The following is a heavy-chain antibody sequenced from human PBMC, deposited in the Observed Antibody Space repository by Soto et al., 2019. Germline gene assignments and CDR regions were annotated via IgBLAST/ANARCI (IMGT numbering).Heavy chain of an antibody. Sequence: EVQLLESGGDLVQPGGSLRLSCTASGFIFSTYAMSWVRQAPGKGLEWVSGISGSGETTYYADSVKGRFTISRDNSKNTLSLPLNSLRVEDTATYYCAKDTVLTGTRKYWGQGTLVLVSS. CDR3: AKDTVLTGTRKY. D-gene: IGHD7-27*01. CDR2: ISGSGETT. J-gene: IGHJ4*02. V-gene: IGHV3-23*01. CDR1: GFIFSTYA.